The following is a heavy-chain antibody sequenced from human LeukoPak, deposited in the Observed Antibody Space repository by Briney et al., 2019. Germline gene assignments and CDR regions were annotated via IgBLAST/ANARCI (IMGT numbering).Heavy chain of an antibody. D-gene: IGHD2-2*01. CDR1: GFSFSNYA. V-gene: IGHV3-23*01. J-gene: IGHJ5*02. CDR3: ARDLGCSTSSCRYNWFDP. CDR2: ITQSGGRST. Sequence: GSLRLSSAASGFSFSNYAMTWVRPAPGEGLEWAAFITQSGGRSTDYADSVRGRFTISRDNSKDTLYLQMNSLRADDTAVYHCARDLGCSTSSCRYNWFDPWGQGTLVTVAS.